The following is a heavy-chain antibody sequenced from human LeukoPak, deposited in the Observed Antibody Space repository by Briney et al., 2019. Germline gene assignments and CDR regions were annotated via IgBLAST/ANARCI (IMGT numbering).Heavy chain of an antibody. V-gene: IGHV4-30-2*01. Sequence: SQTLSLTCTVSGGSISSGGYYWSWIRQPPGKGLEWIGYIYYSGSTYYNPSLKSRLTISVDRSKNQFSLKLSSVTAADTAVYYCARGRSLYYDILTGSNWFDPWGQGTLVTVSS. D-gene: IGHD3-9*01. J-gene: IGHJ5*02. CDR2: IYYSGST. CDR3: ARGRSLYYDILTGSNWFDP. CDR1: GGSISSGGYY.